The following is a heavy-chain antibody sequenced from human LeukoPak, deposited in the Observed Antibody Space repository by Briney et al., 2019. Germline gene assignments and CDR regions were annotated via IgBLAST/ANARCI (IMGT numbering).Heavy chain of an antibody. CDR2: ISSSGSTI. CDR3: ARVGLCCSGGSCEDYYYYMDV. J-gene: IGHJ6*03. D-gene: IGHD2-15*01. V-gene: IGHV3-48*03. CDR1: GFTFSSYE. Sequence: GGSLRLSCAASGFTFSSYEMNWVRQAPGKGLEWVSYISSSGSTIYYADSVKGRFTISRDNAKNSLYLQMNSLRAEDTAVYYCARVGLCCSGGSCEDYYYYMDVWGKGTTVTVSS.